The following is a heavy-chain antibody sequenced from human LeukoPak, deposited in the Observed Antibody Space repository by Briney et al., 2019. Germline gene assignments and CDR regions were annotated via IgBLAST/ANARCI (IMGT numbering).Heavy chain of an antibody. CDR1: GGSISDYS. D-gene: IGHD2-21*01. V-gene: IGHV4-59*08. J-gene: IGHJ4*01. CDR2: IYYSGSA. Sequence: SETLSLTCTVSGGSISDYSWSWIRQPPGKGLEWIGNIYYSGSANHNPSLKTRVTVSVDTSKNQFFLKVSSLTVADTAVYFCARLGDVEVNGGTLDYWGRGTLVTVSS. CDR3: ARLGDVEVNGGTLDY.